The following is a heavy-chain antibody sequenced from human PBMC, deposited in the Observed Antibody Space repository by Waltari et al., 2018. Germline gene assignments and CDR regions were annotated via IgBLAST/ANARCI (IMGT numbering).Heavy chain of an antibody. D-gene: IGHD3-3*01. CDR2: ISSSSSTI. Sequence: EVQLVESGGGLVQPGGSLRLSCAASGFTFSSYSMNWVRQAPGKGLEWVSYISSSSSTIYYADSVKGRFTISRDNAKNSLYLQMNSLRAEDTAVYYCARTIFGVVIIPYDYWGQGTLVTVSS. J-gene: IGHJ4*02. CDR3: ARTIFGVVIIPYDY. CDR1: GFTFSSYS. V-gene: IGHV3-48*04.